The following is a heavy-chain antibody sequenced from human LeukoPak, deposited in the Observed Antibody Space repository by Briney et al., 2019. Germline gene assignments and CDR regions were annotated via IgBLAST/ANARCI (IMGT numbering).Heavy chain of an antibody. CDR1: GFTFSSYS. CDR2: ISSSSSYI. D-gene: IGHD3-10*01. V-gene: IGHV3-21*01. J-gene: IGHJ4*02. CDR3: ARDQSITMVRGITRAPPKY. Sequence: GGSLRLSCAASGFTFSSYSMNWVRQAPGKGLEWVSSISSSSSYIYYADSVKGRFTISRDNAKNSLYLQMNSLRAEDTAVYYYARDQSITMVRGITRAPPKYWGQGTLVTVSS.